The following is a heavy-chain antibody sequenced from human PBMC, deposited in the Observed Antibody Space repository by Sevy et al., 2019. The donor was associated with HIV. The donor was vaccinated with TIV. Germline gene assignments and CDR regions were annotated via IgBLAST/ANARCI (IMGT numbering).Heavy chain of an antibody. CDR1: GGSINSDH. CDR3: ARRNDFDI. CDR2: VYYTGGT. Sequence: SETLSLTCTASGGSINSDHWKWIRQPPGKGLEWIGYVYYTGGTNYNPSLKNRVTISVDRTKNQFSLKLTSVTAADTAVYYCARRNDFDIWGQGTMVTVSS. V-gene: IGHV4-59*08. J-gene: IGHJ3*02.